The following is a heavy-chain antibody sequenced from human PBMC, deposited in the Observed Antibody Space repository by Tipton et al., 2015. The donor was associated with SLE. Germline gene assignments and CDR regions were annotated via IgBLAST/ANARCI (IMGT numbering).Heavy chain of an antibody. J-gene: IGHJ6*02. CDR2: IYYSGST. D-gene: IGHD6-19*01. V-gene: IGHV4-39*07. CDR1: GGPISSSSYY. Sequence: TLSLTCTVSGGPISSSSYYWGWIRQPPGRGLEWIGSIYYSGSTYYNPSLKSRVTISVDTSKNQFSLKLSSVTAADTAVYYCARPYSSGWWGRYYGMDVWGQGTTVTVSS. CDR3: ARPYSSGWWGRYYGMDV.